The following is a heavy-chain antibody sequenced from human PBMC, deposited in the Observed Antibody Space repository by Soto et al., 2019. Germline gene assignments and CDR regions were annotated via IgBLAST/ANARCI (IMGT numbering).Heavy chain of an antibody. V-gene: IGHV3-23*01. Sequence: EVQLLESGGGLVQPGGSLRLSCVASGFTFSSHAISWVRQAPGKGLEWVSAISASGGSSFYADSVKGRFPISRDNSKNTVFLQMNSLRAEDTAVYYCAKMRPNYYDIRGALDYWGQGTLVTVSS. CDR2: ISASGGSS. CDR1: GFTFSSHA. D-gene: IGHD3-22*01. CDR3: AKMRPNYYDIRGALDY. J-gene: IGHJ4*02.